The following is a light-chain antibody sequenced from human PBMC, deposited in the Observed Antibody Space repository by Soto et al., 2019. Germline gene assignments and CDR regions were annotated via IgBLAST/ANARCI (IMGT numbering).Light chain of an antibody. CDR1: DKMSRY. V-gene: IGKV1-39*01. J-gene: IGKJ1*01. CDR3: QQSYSTPRT. CDR2: AAS. Sequence: DIQLIQSPSSLSASVGDRVTITCRANDKMSRYLNWYQQKPGKAPKLLIYAASNLQSGVPSRFSGSGSEADFILTISSLQPEDSATYYCQQSYSTPRTFGQGTKLEVK.